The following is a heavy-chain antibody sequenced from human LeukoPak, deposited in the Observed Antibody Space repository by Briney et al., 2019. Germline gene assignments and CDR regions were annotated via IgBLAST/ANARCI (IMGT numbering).Heavy chain of an antibody. Sequence: SGPTLVKPTQTLTLTCTFSGFSLSTSGVGVGWIRQPPGKALEWLALIYWDDDKRYSPSLKSRLTITKDTSKNQVVLTMTNMDPVDTATYYCAHLRYSGSYDNWFDPWGQGTLVTVSS. CDR2: IYWDDDK. J-gene: IGHJ5*02. CDR1: GFSLSTSGVG. D-gene: IGHD1-26*01. CDR3: AHLRYSGSYDNWFDP. V-gene: IGHV2-5*02.